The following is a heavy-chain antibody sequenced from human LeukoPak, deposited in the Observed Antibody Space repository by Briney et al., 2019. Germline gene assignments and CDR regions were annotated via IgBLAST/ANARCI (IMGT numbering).Heavy chain of an antibody. Sequence: PSETLSLTCAVYGGSFSGYYWSWIRQPPGKGLEWIGEINHSGSTNYNPSLKSRVTISVDTSKNQFSLKLSSVTAADTAVYYCARAAGRIVVVPAANRGYMDVRGKGTTVTVS. CDR2: INHSGST. CDR3: ARAAGRIVVVPAANRGYMDV. CDR1: GGSFSGYY. D-gene: IGHD2-2*01. V-gene: IGHV4-34*01. J-gene: IGHJ6*03.